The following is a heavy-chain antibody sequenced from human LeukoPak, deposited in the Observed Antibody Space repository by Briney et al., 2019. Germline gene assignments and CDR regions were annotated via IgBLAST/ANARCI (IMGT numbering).Heavy chain of an antibody. V-gene: IGHV3-23*01. Sequence: RPGGSLRLSCAASQFTFTTYAMSWVRQAPGRGLEWVSSIGDSGVPTYYADSVKGRFTISRDNSQNTLYLQMNSLGADDTAVCYCAKVATWTYFDSWGQGTLVTVSS. J-gene: IGHJ4*02. CDR3: AKVATWTYFDS. CDR1: QFTFTTYA. CDR2: IGDSGVPT. D-gene: IGHD3/OR15-3a*01.